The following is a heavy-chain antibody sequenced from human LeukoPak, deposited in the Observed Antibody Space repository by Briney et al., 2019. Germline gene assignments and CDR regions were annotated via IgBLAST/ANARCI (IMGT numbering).Heavy chain of an antibody. V-gene: IGHV3-30*14. D-gene: IGHD5-24*01. CDR1: GFTFSSYA. CDR3: ARVGRMATPTSTAVYFQH. J-gene: IGHJ1*01. Sequence: GGSLRLSCAASGFTFSSYAMHWVRQAPGKGLEWVAVISYDGSNKYYADSVKGRFTISRDNSKNTLYLQMNSLRAEDTAVYYCARVGRMATPTSTAVYFQHWGQGTLVTVSS. CDR2: ISYDGSNK.